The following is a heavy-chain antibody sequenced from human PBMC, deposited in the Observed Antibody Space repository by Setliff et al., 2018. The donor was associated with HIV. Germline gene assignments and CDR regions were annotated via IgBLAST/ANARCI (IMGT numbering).Heavy chain of an antibody. J-gene: IGHJ5*02. V-gene: IGHV3-23*01. CDR1: GFTFSSCA. D-gene: IGHD4-17*01. Sequence: HPGGSLRLSCAASGFTFSSCAMSWVRQAPGKGLEWVSGISGSGGSTYYADSVKGRFTISRDNLKKTLYLQMNSLRPEDTAFYYCAKEPRATVTTRWFDPWGQGTLVTVSS. CDR2: ISGSGGST. CDR3: AKEPRATVTTRWFDP.